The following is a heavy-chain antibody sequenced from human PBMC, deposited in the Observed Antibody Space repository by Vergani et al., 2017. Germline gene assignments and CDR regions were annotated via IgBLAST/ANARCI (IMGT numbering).Heavy chain of an antibody. CDR3: ARVNTETNGHLYYYYYMDV. Sequence: QVQLQQWGGGLLKPSETLSLTCVVNGGSFTSYHWTWIRQSPGEGLEWVGDIDHTGRPDYNPSLKSRLTMSVDKSRNQFSLTLTYLTATDTAIYFCARVNTETNGHLYYYYYMDVWGQGTAVTVS. J-gene: IGHJ6*03. CDR1: GGSFTSYH. V-gene: IGHV4-34*01. D-gene: IGHD4-11*01. CDR2: IDHTGRP.